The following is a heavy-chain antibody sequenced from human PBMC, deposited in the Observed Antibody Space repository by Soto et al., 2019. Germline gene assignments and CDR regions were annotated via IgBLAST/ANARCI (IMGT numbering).Heavy chain of an antibody. CDR1: GGSFSGYY. CDR2: INHSGST. J-gene: IGHJ6*02. CDR3: ARGWSSGWTYYYYYGMDV. Sequence: SETLSLTCAVYGGSFSGYYWSWIRQHPGKGLEWIGEINHSGSTNYNPSLKSRVTISVDTSKNQFSLKLSSVTAADTAVYYCARGWSSGWTYYYYYGMDVWGQGTTVTVSS. V-gene: IGHV4-34*01. D-gene: IGHD6-19*01.